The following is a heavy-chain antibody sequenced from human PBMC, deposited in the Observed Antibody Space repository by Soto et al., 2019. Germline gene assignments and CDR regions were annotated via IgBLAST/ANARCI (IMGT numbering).Heavy chain of an antibody. CDR1: GFTFSSYG. CDR3: ARYCTNGVCSISKIYYYMDV. Sequence: QVQLVESGGGVVQPGRSLRLSCAASGFTFSSYGMHWVRQAPGKGLEWVAVIWYDGSNKYYADSVKGRFTISRDNSKNTLYLQMNSLRAEDTAVYYCARYCTNGVCSISKIYYYMDVWGKGTTVTVSS. J-gene: IGHJ6*03. V-gene: IGHV3-33*01. CDR2: IWYDGSNK. D-gene: IGHD2-8*01.